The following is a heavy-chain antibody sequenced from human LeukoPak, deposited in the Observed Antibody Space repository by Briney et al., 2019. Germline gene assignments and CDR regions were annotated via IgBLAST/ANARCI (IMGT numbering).Heavy chain of an antibody. J-gene: IGHJ4*02. CDR1: GFTFSSYA. D-gene: IGHD3-10*01. CDR3: ARDSAYYYGSGSYYNY. CDR2: ISYDGSNK. V-gene: IGHV3-30*04. Sequence: GRYLRLSCAASGFTFSSYAMHWVRQAPGKGLEWVAVISYDGSNKYYADSVKGRFTISRDNSKNTLYLQMNSLRAEDTAVYYCARDSAYYYGSGSYYNYWGQGTLVTVSS.